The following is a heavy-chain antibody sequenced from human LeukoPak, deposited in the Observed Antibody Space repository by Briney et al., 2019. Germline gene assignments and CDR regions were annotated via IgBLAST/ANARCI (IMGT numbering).Heavy chain of an antibody. V-gene: IGHV1-2*02. CDR3: AREDYYDSSGYPYFDS. CDR2: INPNSGGT. D-gene: IGHD3-22*01. CDR1: GYTFTGYY. J-gene: IGHJ4*02. Sequence: ASVTVSCKASGYTFTGYYMHWVRQAPGQGLEWMGWINPNSGGTNYAQKFQGRVTMIRDTSISTAYMELSRLRSDDTAVYYCAREDYYDSSGYPYFDSWGQGTLVTVSS.